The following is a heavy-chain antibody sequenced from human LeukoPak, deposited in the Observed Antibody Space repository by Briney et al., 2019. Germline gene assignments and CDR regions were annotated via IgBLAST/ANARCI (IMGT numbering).Heavy chain of an antibody. D-gene: IGHD2-15*01. Sequence: SVKVSCKASGGTFSSYAISWVRQAPGQGLEWMGGIIPIFGTANYAQKFQGRVTITADKSTSTAYMELSSLRSEDTAVYYCARDQCGLRSGGSCYSAGSLDPWGQGTLVTVSS. V-gene: IGHV1-69*06. CDR2: IIPIFGTA. J-gene: IGHJ5*02. CDR1: GGTFSSYA. CDR3: ARDQCGLRSGGSCYSAGSLDP.